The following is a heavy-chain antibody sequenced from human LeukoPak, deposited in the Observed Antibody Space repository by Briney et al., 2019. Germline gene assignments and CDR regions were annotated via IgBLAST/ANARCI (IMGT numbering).Heavy chain of an antibody. CDR3: ATQRGSYLWGTDFDY. V-gene: IGHV1-2*02. D-gene: IGHD3-16*01. Sequence: ASVKVFCKASGYTSTGYYMHWVRQAPGQGLEWMGWINPNSGDTKYSQKFQGRVTMTRDTSISTAYMELSRLRSDDTAVYYCATQRGSYLWGTDFDYWGQGTLVTVSS. CDR1: GYTSTGYY. CDR2: INPNSGDT. J-gene: IGHJ4*02.